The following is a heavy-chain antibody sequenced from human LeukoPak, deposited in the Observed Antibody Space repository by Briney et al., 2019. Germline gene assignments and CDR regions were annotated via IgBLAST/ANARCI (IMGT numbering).Heavy chain of an antibody. CDR3: AKGMSRYELAFDI. Sequence: GGSLRLSCAASGFTFDDYAMHWVRQAPGKGLEWVSGISWNSGSIGYADSVKGRFTISRDNAKNSLYLQMNSLRAEDMALYYCAKGMSRYELAFDIWGQGTMVTVSS. J-gene: IGHJ3*02. CDR1: GFTFDDYA. D-gene: IGHD1-14*01. CDR2: ISWNSGSI. V-gene: IGHV3-9*03.